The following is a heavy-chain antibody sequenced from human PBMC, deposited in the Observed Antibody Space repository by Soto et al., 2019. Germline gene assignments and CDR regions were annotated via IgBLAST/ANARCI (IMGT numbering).Heavy chain of an antibody. CDR2: VDYTGST. V-gene: IGHV4-59*01. CDR3: ARSVAVPGAHIDY. Sequence: PSETLSLTCSVSGGSISGSYWIWIRQSPGKGLEWLGYVDYTGSTNYSPSLRSRVSISVDTSKNEFSLRLRSVTAADTAVYFCARSVAVPGAHIDYWGQGTQVTVSS. D-gene: IGHD6-19*01. CDR1: GGSISGSY. J-gene: IGHJ4*02.